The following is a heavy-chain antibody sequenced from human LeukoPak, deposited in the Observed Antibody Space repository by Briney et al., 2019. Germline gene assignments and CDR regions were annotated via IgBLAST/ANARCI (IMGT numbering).Heavy chain of an antibody. CDR1: GFTFSTYS. J-gene: IGHJ4*02. CDR2: IISSSSYI. Sequence: GGSLRLSCAASGFTFSTYSMNWVRQAPGEGLEWVSSIISSSSYIYYADSVKGPFTISKDKAKNSLYLQRNSLRAEDTAVYYCARENYPFDCWGQGTLVTVSS. V-gene: IGHV3-21*01. CDR3: ARENYPFDC. D-gene: IGHD1-7*01.